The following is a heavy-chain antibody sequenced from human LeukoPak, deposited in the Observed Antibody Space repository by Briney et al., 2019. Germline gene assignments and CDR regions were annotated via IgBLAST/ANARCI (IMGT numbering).Heavy chain of an antibody. D-gene: IGHD3-22*01. CDR1: GYTFTGYY. J-gene: IGHJ4*02. CDR2: INPNSGGT. V-gene: IGHV1-2*06. Sequence: ASVKVSCKASGYTFTGYYMHWVRQAPGQGLEWMGRINPNSGGTNYAQKFQGRVTMTRDTSISTAYMELSRLRSDDTAVYYCARGYYYDSSGLIDYWGQGTLVTVSS. CDR3: ARGYYYDSSGLIDY.